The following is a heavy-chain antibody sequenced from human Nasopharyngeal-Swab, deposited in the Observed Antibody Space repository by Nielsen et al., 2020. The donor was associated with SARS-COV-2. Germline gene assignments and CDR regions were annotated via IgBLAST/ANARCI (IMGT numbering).Heavy chain of an antibody. CDR2: ISAYNGDT. CDR1: GYTFDGYG. CDR3: ARGIAVAGARVWFDP. Sequence: ASVKVSCKASGYTFDGYGFDWVRQAPGQGLEWMGWISAYNGDTNYAQKLQGRVTMTTDTSTSTAYMELRSLRSDDTAVYYCARGIAVAGARVWFDPWGQGTLVTVSS. D-gene: IGHD6-19*01. V-gene: IGHV1-18*04. J-gene: IGHJ5*02.